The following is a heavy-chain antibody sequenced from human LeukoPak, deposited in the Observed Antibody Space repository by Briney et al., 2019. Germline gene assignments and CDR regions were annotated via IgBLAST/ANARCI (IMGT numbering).Heavy chain of an antibody. D-gene: IGHD3-3*02. CDR3: ASHLAIRNDDAFDI. V-gene: IGHV1-2*06. CDR1: GYTFTGYY. CDR2: INPNSGGT. Sequence: ASVKVSCKASGYTFTGYYMHWLRQAPGQGLEWMGRINPNSGGTNYAQKFQGRVTMTRDTSISTAYMELSRLRSHDTAVYYCASHLAIRNDDAFDIWCQGTMVTVSS. J-gene: IGHJ3*02.